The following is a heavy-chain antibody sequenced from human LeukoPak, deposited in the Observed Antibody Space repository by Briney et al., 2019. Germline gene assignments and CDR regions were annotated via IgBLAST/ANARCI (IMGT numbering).Heavy chain of an antibody. CDR3: ARGVKQQLIRGNKYFDY. CDR2: TNPNSGNI. D-gene: IGHD6-13*01. Sequence: ASVKVSCRASGYTFTGYHIHWVRQAPGQGLEWMGWTNPNSGNIGYAQKFQGRVTMTGNTSISTVYMELSSLRSEDTAVYYCARGVKQQLIRGNKYFDYWGQGTLVTVSS. J-gene: IGHJ4*02. V-gene: IGHV1-8*02. CDR1: GYTFTGYH.